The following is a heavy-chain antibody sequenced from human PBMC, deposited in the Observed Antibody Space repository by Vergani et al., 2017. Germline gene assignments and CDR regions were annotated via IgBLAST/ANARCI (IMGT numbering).Heavy chain of an antibody. V-gene: IGHV3-33*01. CDR3: ARGRRSSTSCPDY. J-gene: IGHJ4*02. Sequence: QVQLVASGGGVVQPGRSLRLSCAASGFTFSSYGMHWVRQAPGKGLEWVAVIWYDGSNKYYADSVKGRFTISRDNSKNTLYLQMNSLRAEDTAVYYCARGRRSSTSCPDYWGQGTLVTVSS. CDR1: GFTFSSYG. CDR2: IWYDGSNK. D-gene: IGHD2-2*01.